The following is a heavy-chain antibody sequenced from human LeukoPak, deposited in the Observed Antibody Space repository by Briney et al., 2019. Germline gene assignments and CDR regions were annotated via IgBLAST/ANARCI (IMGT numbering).Heavy chain of an antibody. CDR3: AKDYGDYAGNWFDP. J-gene: IGHJ5*02. V-gene: IGHV3-7*01. CDR1: GFTFSSYW. Sequence: GGSLRLSCAASGFTFSSYWMSWVRQAPGKGLEWVANIKQDGSEKYYVDSVKGRFTISRDNAKNSLYLQMNSLRAEDTAVYYCAKDYGDYAGNWFDPWGQGTLVTVSS. D-gene: IGHD4-17*01. CDR2: IKQDGSEK.